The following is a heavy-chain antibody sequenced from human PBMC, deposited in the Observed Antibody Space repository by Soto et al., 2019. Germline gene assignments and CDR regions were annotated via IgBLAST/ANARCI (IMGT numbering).Heavy chain of an antibody. CDR3: VIMEGDTTPDARYSYNHDMDV. Sequence: ASVKVSCKASGFRFINYEIKWVRQASGQGLECLGWMSTESGVAGYAQRFKGRVTLTRNTSTSTAYMELSNLRSDDTAVYYCVIMEGDTTPDARYSYNHDMDVWGQGTTVTVSS. J-gene: IGHJ6*02. CDR1: GFRFINYE. V-gene: IGHV1-8*01. CDR2: MSTESGVA. D-gene: IGHD2-15*01.